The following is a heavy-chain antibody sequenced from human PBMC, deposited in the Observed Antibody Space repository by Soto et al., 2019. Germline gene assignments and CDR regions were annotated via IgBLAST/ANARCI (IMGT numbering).Heavy chain of an antibody. V-gene: IGHV3-23*01. CDR1: GFTFSSYA. Sequence: GGSLRLSCAASGFTFSSYAMSWVRQAPGKGLEWVSAISGSGGSTYYADSVKGRFTISRDNSKNTLYLQMNSLRAEDTAVYYCANKRWELLGNDAFDIWGQGTMVTVSS. D-gene: IGHD1-26*01. J-gene: IGHJ3*02. CDR2: ISGSGGST. CDR3: ANKRWELLGNDAFDI.